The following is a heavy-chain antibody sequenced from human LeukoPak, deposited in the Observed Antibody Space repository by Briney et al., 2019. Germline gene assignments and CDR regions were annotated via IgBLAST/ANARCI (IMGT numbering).Heavy chain of an antibody. D-gene: IGHD6-6*01. CDR1: GFTFSSYW. Sequence: GGSLRLSCAASGFTFSSYWMNWTRQAPWKGLEWVASINHDGNVNYYVDSVKGRFTISRDNAKNSLYLQMSNLRAEDTAVYYCARSSYSSSSSVWGQGTMVTVSS. CDR3: ARSSYSSSSSV. CDR2: INHDGNVN. J-gene: IGHJ3*01. V-gene: IGHV3-7*03.